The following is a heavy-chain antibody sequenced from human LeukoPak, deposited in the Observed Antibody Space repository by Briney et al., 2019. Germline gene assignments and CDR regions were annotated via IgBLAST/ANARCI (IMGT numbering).Heavy chain of an antibody. CDR2: IYPGDSDT. V-gene: IGHV5-51*01. D-gene: IGHD6-19*01. CDR3: AIRSGLFDY. J-gene: IGHJ4*02. Sequence: GESLKISFQGSGSRFTSYWIGWARQLPGKGLEWMGIIYPGDSDTRYSPSFQGQVTISADKSISTAYLKWSSLKASDTAMYYCAIRSGLFDYWGQGTLVTVSS. CDR1: GSRFTSYW.